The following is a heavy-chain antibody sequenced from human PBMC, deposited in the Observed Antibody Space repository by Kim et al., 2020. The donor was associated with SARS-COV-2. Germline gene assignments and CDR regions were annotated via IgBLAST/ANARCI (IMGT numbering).Heavy chain of an antibody. CDR3: ARSRYYPYYFDY. V-gene: IGHV4-39*01. CDR1: GGSISSSSYY. J-gene: IGHJ4*02. D-gene: IGHD3-22*01. Sequence: SETLSLTCTVSGGSISSSSYYWVWIRQPPGKGLDWIGSIYYSGSTYYNPSLNSRVTISVDTTKNQFSLKLSSVTAADSAVYYCARSRYYPYYFDYWGQGTLVTVSS. CDR2: IYYSGST.